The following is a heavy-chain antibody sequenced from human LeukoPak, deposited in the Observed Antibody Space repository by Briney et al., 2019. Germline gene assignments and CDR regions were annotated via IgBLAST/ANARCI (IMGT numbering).Heavy chain of an antibody. Sequence: PGGSLRPSCAASGFSFSNHAMNWVRQPPGKGLGWVSIISGSGHGPVKYYADSVKGRFTISRDDSKNPLYLQMTSLRAEDTAVYYCAKTSVGEGRIIASGYFDKWGQGTLVTVSS. D-gene: IGHD2-15*01. V-gene: IGHV3-23*01. J-gene: IGHJ4*02. CDR1: GFSFSNHA. CDR3: AKTSVGEGRIIASGYFDK. CDR2: ISGSGHGPVK.